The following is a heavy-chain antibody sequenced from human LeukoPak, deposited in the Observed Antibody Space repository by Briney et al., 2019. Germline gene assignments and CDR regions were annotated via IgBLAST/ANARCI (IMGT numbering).Heavy chain of an antibody. D-gene: IGHD3-22*01. Sequence: SGTLSLTSAVNGGSFRGYYWSGIRQPPGKGLNGIGEINHSGSTNYNPSLKSRVTISVDTSKNQFSLKLSSVTAADTAVYYCARPNDSPTGLDYWGQGTLVTVSS. CDR2: INHSGST. CDR1: GGSFRGYY. V-gene: IGHV4-34*01. CDR3: ARPNDSPTGLDY. J-gene: IGHJ4*02.